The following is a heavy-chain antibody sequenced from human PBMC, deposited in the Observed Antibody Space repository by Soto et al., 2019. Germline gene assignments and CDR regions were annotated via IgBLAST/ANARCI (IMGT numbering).Heavy chain of an antibody. CDR1: GYSFTSYW. CDR3: ARFRDRYHHRPKIHYYYGMDV. V-gene: IGHV5-51*01. CDR2: IYPGDSDT. D-gene: IGHD1-26*01. J-gene: IGHJ6*01. Sequence: GESLKISGKGSGYSFTSYWIGWVRQMPGKGLEWMGIIYPGDSDTRYSPSFQGQVTISADKSISTAYLQWSSLKASDTDMYYCARFRDRYHHRPKIHYYYGMDVWGQGTTVTVS.